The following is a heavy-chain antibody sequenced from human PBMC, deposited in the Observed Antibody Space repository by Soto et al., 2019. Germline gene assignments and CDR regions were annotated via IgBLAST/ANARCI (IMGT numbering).Heavy chain of an antibody. CDR2: IYYSGST. D-gene: IGHD6-6*01. CDR1: GGSISSSSYY. J-gene: IGHJ5*02. Sequence: QLQLQESGPGLVKPSETLSLTCTVSGGSISSSSYYWGWIRQPPGKGLEWIGSIYYSGSTYYNPSLKSRVTISVDTSKNQFSLKLSSVTAADTAVYYCARHILWDSSSLDPWGQGTLVTVSS. V-gene: IGHV4-39*01. CDR3: ARHILWDSSSLDP.